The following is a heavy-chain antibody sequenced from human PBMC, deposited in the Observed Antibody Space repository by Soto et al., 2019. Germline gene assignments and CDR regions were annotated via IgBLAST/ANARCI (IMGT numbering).Heavy chain of an antibody. D-gene: IGHD3-10*01. CDR3: ANRDYYGSGRYYYYMDF. CDR2: ISGSGGST. Sequence: GGSLRLSCAASGFTFSSYAMSWVRQAPGKGLEWVSAISGSGGSTYYADSVKGRFTISRDNSKNTLYLQMNSLRAEDTAVYYCANRDYYGSGRYYYYMDFWGKGTTVTVSS. V-gene: IGHV3-23*01. CDR1: GFTFSSYA. J-gene: IGHJ6*03.